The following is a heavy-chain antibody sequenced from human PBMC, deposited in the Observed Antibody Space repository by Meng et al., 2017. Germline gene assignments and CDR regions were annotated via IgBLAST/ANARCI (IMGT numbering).Heavy chain of an antibody. CDR2: ISAYNGNT. CDR1: GYTFTSYG. D-gene: IGHD3-22*01. J-gene: IGHJ4*02. Sequence: QVQLVQSGAEVKKPGASVKVSCKASGYTFTSYGISWVRQAPGQGLEWMGWISAYNGNTNYTQKLQGRVTMTTDTSTSTAYMELRSLRSDDTAVYYCARVSHIYYYDSSGYYPSDYWGQGTLVTVSS. CDR3: ARVSHIYYYDSSGYYPSDY. V-gene: IGHV1-18*01.